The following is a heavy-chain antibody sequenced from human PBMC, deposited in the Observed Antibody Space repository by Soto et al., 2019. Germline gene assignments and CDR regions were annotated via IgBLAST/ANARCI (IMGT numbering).Heavy chain of an antibody. D-gene: IGHD6-19*01. CDR2: IHASGNT. V-gene: IGHV4-4*07. J-gene: IGHJ5*02. Sequence: SETLSLTCIVSGGSLNNFYWNWIRQTAGKGLEWIGRIHASGNTNYNPSLKSRATLSVDTSKNQFSLKVRSVTAADTAVYYCARSSHKESWFDPWGQGTLVTVSS. CDR3: ARSSHKESWFDP. CDR1: GGSLNNFY.